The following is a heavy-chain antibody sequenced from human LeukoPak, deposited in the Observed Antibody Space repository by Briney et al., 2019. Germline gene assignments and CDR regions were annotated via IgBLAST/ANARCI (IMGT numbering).Heavy chain of an antibody. Sequence: AGSLRLSCAASGFTFSSYGMHWVPQAPGKGLEWVAFIRYDGSNKYYADSVKGRFTISRDNSKNTLYLQMNSLRAEDTAVSSCEKDPGAGHDAFDIWGQGTMVTVSS. CDR2: IRYDGSNK. D-gene: IGHD1-26*01. CDR1: GFTFSSYG. J-gene: IGHJ3*02. V-gene: IGHV3-30*02. CDR3: EKDPGAGHDAFDI.